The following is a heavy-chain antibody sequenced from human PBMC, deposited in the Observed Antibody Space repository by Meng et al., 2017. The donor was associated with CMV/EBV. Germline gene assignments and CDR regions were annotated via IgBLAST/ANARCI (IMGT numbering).Heavy chain of an antibody. V-gene: IGHV3-30-3*01. CDR3: ARDIDSGSY. CDR2: ISYDGSNK. Sequence: GGSLRLSCAASGFTFSSYAMHWVRQAPGKGLEWVAVISYDGSNKYYADSVKGRFTISRDNSKNTLYLQMNSLRAEDTAVYYCARDIDSGSYWGQGTLVTVS. D-gene: IGHD1-26*01. CDR1: GFTFSSYA. J-gene: IGHJ4*02.